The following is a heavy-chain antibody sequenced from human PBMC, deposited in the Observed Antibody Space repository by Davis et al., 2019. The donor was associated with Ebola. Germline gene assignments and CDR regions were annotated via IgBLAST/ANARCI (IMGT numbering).Heavy chain of an antibody. CDR2: ISYDGSNK. Sequence: GGSLRLSRAAPGFTFSSYGMHWVRQAPGKGLEWVAVISYDGSNKYYADSVKGRFTISRDNSKNTLYLQMNSLRAEDTAVYYCARIVADWYDSSGYSRNGRFDFWGQGTLVTVSS. CDR1: GFTFSSYG. D-gene: IGHD3-22*01. CDR3: ARIVADWYDSSGYSRNGRFDF. V-gene: IGHV3-30*03. J-gene: IGHJ4*02.